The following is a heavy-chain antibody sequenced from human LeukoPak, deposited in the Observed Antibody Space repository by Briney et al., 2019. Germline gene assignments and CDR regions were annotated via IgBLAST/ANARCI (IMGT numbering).Heavy chain of an antibody. CDR1: GFTFTSYA. J-gene: IGHJ4*02. CDR2: IYSAGHT. V-gene: IGHV3-66*01. CDR3: ARGVGERYFDY. Sequence: GGSLRLSCAASGFTFTSYAVTWVRQAPGKGLEWVSVIYSAGHTYYADSVNGRFTISRDNSKNTLYFQMNSLTDEDTAVYYCARGVGERYFDYWGQGTLVTVSS. D-gene: IGHD3-10*01.